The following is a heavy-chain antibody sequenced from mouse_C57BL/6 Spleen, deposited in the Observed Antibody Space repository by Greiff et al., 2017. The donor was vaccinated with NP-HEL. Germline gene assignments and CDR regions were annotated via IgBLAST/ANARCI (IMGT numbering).Heavy chain of an antibody. J-gene: IGHJ3*01. CDR1: GYTFTDYY. V-gene: IGHV1-26*01. CDR3: ANYDGFAY. Sequence: VQLQQSGPELVKPGASVKISCKASGYTFTDYYMNWVKQSHGKSLEWIGDINPNNGGTSYNQKFKGKATLTVDKSSSTAYMELRSLTSEDSAVYYCANYDGFAYWGKGALVTVSA. D-gene: IGHD2-4*01. CDR2: INPNNGGT.